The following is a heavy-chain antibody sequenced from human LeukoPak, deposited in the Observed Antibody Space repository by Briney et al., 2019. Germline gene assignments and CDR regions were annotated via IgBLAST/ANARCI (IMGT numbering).Heavy chain of an antibody. Sequence: ASVKVSCKASDFSFTSYGMSWVRQAPGQGLEWMGWISAYNGSTKYAQKLQGRVTMTTDTSTGTAYMELRSLRPDDTAVYYCARLSDPTPQGPWGQGTLVTVSS. D-gene: IGHD3-16*02. CDR3: ARLSDPTPQGP. CDR2: ISAYNGST. CDR1: DFSFTSYG. V-gene: IGHV1-18*01. J-gene: IGHJ5*02.